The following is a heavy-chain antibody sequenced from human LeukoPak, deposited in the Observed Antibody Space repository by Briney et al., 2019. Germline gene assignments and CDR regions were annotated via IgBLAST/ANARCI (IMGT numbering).Heavy chain of an antibody. D-gene: IGHD2-15*01. CDR2: ISSSSSYI. CDR1: GFTFSSYS. V-gene: IGHV3-21*01. CDR3: ARDQNCSGGSCYSGYGDPEATFDY. Sequence: PGGSLRLSCAASGFTFSSYSMNWVRQAPGKGLEWVSSISSSSSYIYYADSVKGRFTISRDNAKNSLYLQMNSLRAEDTAVYYCARDQNCSGGSCYSGYGDPEATFDYWGQGTLVTVSS. J-gene: IGHJ4*02.